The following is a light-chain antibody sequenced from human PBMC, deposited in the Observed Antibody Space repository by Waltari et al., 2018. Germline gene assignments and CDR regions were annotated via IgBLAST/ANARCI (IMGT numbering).Light chain of an antibody. Sequence: EIVLTQSPGTLSLSPGERATLSCRASQSIGRSLVWYQKKPGQAPRLLIYDVSRRATGIPDRFRGSGYGTDFSLTISRLEPEDFAVYYCQKYERLPATFGQGTTVEIK. V-gene: IGKV3-20*01. CDR1: QSIGRS. CDR3: QKYERLPAT. CDR2: DVS. J-gene: IGKJ1*01.